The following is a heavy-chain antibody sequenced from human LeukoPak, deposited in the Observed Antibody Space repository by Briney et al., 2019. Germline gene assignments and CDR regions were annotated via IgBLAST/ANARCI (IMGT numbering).Heavy chain of an antibody. J-gene: IGHJ4*02. CDR1: GFTFSSYA. CDR3: AKAEGYDILTGLDY. Sequence: GGSLRLSCATSGFTFSSYAMSWVRHAPGKGLEWVSGIGASGGSTYYADSVKGRFTISRDNSKNTLYLQMNSPRTEDAAVYYCAKAEGYDILTGLDYWGQGTLVTVCS. D-gene: IGHD3-9*01. CDR2: IGASGGST. V-gene: IGHV3-23*01.